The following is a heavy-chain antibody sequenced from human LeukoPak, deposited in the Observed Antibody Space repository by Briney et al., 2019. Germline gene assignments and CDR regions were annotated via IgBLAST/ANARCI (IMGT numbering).Heavy chain of an antibody. CDR1: GFTFSSYS. V-gene: IGHV3-21*01. J-gene: IGHJ4*02. Sequence: GGSLRLSCGASGFTFSSYSMNWVRQAPGKGLEWVSSISSSSSYIYYADSVKGRFTISRDNAKNSLYLQMNSLRAEDTAVYYCARVPLTMVRGSVRNYWGQGTLVTVSS. CDR3: ARVPLTMVRGSVRNY. D-gene: IGHD3-10*01. CDR2: ISSSSSYI.